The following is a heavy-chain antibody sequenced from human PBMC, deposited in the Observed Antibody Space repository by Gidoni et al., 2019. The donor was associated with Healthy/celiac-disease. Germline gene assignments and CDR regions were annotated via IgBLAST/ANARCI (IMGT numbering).Heavy chain of an antibody. CDR1: GFPFSSYG. D-gene: IGHD3-16*02. CDR3: VAVIAPSYAFDI. J-gene: IGHJ3*02. V-gene: IGHV3-30*03. CDR2: ISYDGSNK. Sequence: QVQLVESGGGVVQPGRSLRLSCAASGFPFSSYGMHWVRQAPGKGLEWVAVISYDGSNKYYADSVKGRFTISRDNSKNTLYLQMNSLRAEDTAVYYCVAVIAPSYAFDIWGQGTMVTVSS.